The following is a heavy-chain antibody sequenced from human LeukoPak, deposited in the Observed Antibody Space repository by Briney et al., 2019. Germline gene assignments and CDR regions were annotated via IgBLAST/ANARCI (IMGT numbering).Heavy chain of an antibody. J-gene: IGHJ5*02. Sequence: GGSLRLSRSPSGFTFSSYWMHSVRPAPGKGLVWVSRINSDGSSTSYADSVKGRFTISRDNAKNTLYLQMNSLRAEDTAVYYCARLRGSDGWGRYNWFDPWGQGTLVTVSS. D-gene: IGHD3-10*01. CDR3: ARLRGSDGWGRYNWFDP. CDR2: INSDGSST. V-gene: IGHV3-74*01. CDR1: GFTFSSYW.